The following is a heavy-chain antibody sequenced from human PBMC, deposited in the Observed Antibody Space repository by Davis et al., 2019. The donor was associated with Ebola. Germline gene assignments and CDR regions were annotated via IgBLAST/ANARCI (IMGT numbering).Heavy chain of an antibody. CDR1: GGTFHSYA. V-gene: IGHV1-69*13. Sequence: SVKVSCQASGGTFHSYAISWARQAPGQGLEWMGGIIPIIARENYAQKFQGRTTISADASTNTAYMELSSLRSDDTAVYYCARGDIVTDQVEYFDYWGQGTLVTVSS. D-gene: IGHD5-12*01. CDR2: IIPIIARE. J-gene: IGHJ4*02. CDR3: ARGDIVTDQVEYFDY.